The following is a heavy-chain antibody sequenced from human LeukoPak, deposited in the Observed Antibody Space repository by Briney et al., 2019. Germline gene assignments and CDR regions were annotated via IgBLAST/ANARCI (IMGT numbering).Heavy chain of an antibody. J-gene: IGHJ5*02. D-gene: IGHD3-10*01. CDR2: INAGNGNT. CDR3: AREYGSGTQNWFDP. V-gene: IGHV1-3*01. CDR1: GYTFTSYA. Sequence: ASVKVSCKASGYTFTSYAMHWVRQAPGQRLEWMGWINAGNGNTKYSQKFQGRVTITRDTSASTAYMELSSLRSEDTAVYYCAREYGSGTQNWFDPWGQGTLVTVSS.